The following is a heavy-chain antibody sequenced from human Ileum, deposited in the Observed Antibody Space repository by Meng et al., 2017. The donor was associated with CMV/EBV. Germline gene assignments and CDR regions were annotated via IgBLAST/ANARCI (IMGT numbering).Heavy chain of an antibody. CDR2: ISSSSSSR. D-gene: IGHD2-2*01. J-gene: IGHJ6*02. CDR3: GKTPRDCSSTSSCYYYGMDV. V-gene: IGHV3-21*01. Sequence: GESLKISCAASGFSFLSYSMNWVRQAPGKGLEWVSFISSSSSSRYYADSVKGRFTISRDDAKNSLYLQMNSLGAEDTAVYYCGKTPRDCSSTSSCYYYGMDVWGQGTTVTVSS. CDR1: GFSFLSYS.